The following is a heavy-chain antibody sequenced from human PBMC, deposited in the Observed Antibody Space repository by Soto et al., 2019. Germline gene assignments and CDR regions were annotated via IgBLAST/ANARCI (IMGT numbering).Heavy chain of an antibody. CDR2: IYYGGST. V-gene: IGHV4-59*08. CDR1: GGSISSYY. CDR3: ARHGDMYSSSSWLDY. D-gene: IGHD6-6*01. J-gene: IGHJ4*02. Sequence: SATLSLTCTVSGGSISSYYWSWIRQPPGKGLEWIGYIYYGGSTNYNPSLKSRVTISVDTSKNQFSLKLSSVTAADTAVYYCARHGDMYSSSSWLDYWGQGTLVTVSS.